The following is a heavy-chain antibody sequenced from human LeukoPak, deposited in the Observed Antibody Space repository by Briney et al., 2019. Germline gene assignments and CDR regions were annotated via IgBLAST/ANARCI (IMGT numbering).Heavy chain of an antibody. V-gene: IGHV3-74*01. CDR3: ARDLDGYRSGDGA. D-gene: IGHD5-18*01. J-gene: IGHJ5*02. Sequence: GGSLRLSCAASGFTFSSYWMHWVRQAPGKGLVWVSRINTDGTNTGYADSVKGRFTISRDNAKNTLYLQMNSLRAEDTAMYYCARDLDGYRSGDGAWGQGTLVTVSS. CDR2: INTDGTNT. CDR1: GFTFSSYW.